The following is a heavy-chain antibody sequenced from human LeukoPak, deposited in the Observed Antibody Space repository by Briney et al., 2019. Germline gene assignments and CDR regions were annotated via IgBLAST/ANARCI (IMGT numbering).Heavy chain of an antibody. CDR2: INSDGSST. CDR1: GFTFSSYW. Sequence: GGSLRLSCAASGFTFSSYWMHWVRQAPGKGLVWVSRINSDGSSTSYADSVKGRFTISRDNAKNTLYLQMNSLRAEDTAVYYCARAPRGYSYGYGMDVWGQGTTVTVSS. CDR3: ARAPRGYSYGYGMDV. D-gene: IGHD5-18*01. J-gene: IGHJ6*02. V-gene: IGHV3-74*01.